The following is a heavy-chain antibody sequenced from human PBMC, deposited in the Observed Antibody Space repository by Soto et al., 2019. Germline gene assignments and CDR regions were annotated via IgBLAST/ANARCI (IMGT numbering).Heavy chain of an antibody. CDR2: IYPGASDI. D-gene: IGHD3-10*01. CDR1: GYTFIYFW. Sequence: PGESLKISCQASGYTFIYFWVAWVRQVPGKGLEWMGVIYPGASDIRYSPSFEGHVTISADKSTNTAYLQWSSLEAADTAIYYCARQGTSRGSDYAAFDFCGQGTLVTVST. V-gene: IGHV5-51*01. J-gene: IGHJ4*02. CDR3: ARQGTSRGSDYAAFDF.